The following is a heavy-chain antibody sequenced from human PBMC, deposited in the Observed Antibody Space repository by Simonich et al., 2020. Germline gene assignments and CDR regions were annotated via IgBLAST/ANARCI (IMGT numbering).Heavy chain of an antibody. D-gene: IGHD2-15*01. CDR3: ARGGLYFDY. J-gene: IGHJ4*02. CDR2: IYYSGST. CDR1: GGSSISYY. Sequence: QVQLQESGPGLVKPSETLSLTCTVSGGSSISYYCSWIRQPPGKGLEWIGYIYYSGSTNYNPSLTSRGTISVATSKNQFSLKLSSVTAADTAVYYCARGGLYFDYWGQGTLVTVSS. V-gene: IGHV4-59*01.